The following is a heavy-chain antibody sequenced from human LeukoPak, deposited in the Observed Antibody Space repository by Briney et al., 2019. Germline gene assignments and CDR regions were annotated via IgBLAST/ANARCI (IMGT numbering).Heavy chain of an antibody. V-gene: IGHV3-23*01. CDR3: ANRYYDSSGYYHLWFDP. D-gene: IGHD3-22*01. Sequence: SGGSLRLSCAASGFTFSSYAMSWVRQAPGKGLEWVSAISGSGGSTYYADSVKGRFTISRDNSKNTLYLQMNSLRAEDTAVYYCANRYYDSSGYYHLWFDPWGQGTLVTVSS. J-gene: IGHJ5*02. CDR2: ISGSGGST. CDR1: GFTFSSYA.